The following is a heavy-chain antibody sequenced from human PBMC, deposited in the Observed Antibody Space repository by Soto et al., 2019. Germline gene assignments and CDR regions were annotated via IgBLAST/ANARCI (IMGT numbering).Heavy chain of an antibody. CDR2: MNPNSGNT. CDR1: GYTFTSYD. CDR3: ARVVFWSGYCLPY. V-gene: IGHV1-8*01. D-gene: IGHD3-3*01. Sequence: ASVKVSCKASGYTFTSYDINRVRQATGQGLEWMGWMNPNSGNTGYAQKFQGRVTMTRNTSISTAYMELSSLRSEDTAVYYCARVVFWSGYCLPYWGQGTLVTVSS. J-gene: IGHJ4*02.